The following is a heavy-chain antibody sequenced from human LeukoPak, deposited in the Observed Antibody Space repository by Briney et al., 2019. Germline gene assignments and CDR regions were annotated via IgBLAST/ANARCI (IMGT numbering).Heavy chain of an antibody. CDR3: AKENLPKRNYYYCMDV. CDR2: ISWDGGST. Sequence: PGGSLRLSCAASGLPHDDYAMHWLRQAPGKGLEWVSLISWDGGSTYYAHSVKGRFTISRDNSKNSLYLQMNSLRAEDTALYYCAKENLPKRNYYYCMDVWGKGTTVSVSS. V-gene: IGHV3-43D*04. D-gene: IGHD5/OR15-5a*01. CDR1: GLPHDDYA. J-gene: IGHJ6*03.